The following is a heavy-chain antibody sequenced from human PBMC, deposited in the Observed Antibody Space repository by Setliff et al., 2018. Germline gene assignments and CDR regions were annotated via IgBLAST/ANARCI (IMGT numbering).Heavy chain of an antibody. D-gene: IGHD4-4*01. J-gene: IGHJ6*03. Sequence: SETLSLTCAVYGGSFSGYYWSWIRQPPGKGPEWIGEINHSGSTNYNPSLKSRVTISVDTSKNQFSLKLSSVTAADTAVYYCARAYSYYYYYMDVWGKGTTVTVSS. CDR3: ARAYSYYYYYMDV. V-gene: IGHV4-34*01. CDR1: GGSFSGYY. CDR2: INHSGST.